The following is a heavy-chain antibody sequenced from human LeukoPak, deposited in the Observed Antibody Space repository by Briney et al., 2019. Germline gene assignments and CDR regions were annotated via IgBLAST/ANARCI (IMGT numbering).Heavy chain of an antibody. D-gene: IGHD1-26*01. J-gene: IGHJ4*02. CDR2: ISVSSSTI. CDR1: GFSFSSYS. V-gene: IGHV3-48*02. CDR3: ARSLGGSYDY. Sequence: AGGSLRLSCAASGFSFSSYSMNWVRQAPGKGLEWVSYISVSSSTIYYADSVTGRFTISRDNAKNSLYLQMNSLRDEDTAVYYCARSLGGSYDYWGQGNLVTVSS.